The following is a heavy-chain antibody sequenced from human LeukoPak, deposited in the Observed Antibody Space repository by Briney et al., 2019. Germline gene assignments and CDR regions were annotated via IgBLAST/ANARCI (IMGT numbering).Heavy chain of an antibody. CDR1: GGSFSGYY. J-gene: IGHJ4*02. V-gene: IGHV4-30-4*08. Sequence: SETLSLTCAVYGGSFSGYYWSWIRQPPGKGLEWIGYIYYSGSTYYNPSLKSRVTISVDTSKNQFSLKLSSVTAADTAVYYCARGEISGYSYYFDYWGQGTLVTVSS. CDR2: IYYSGST. CDR3: ARGEISGYSYYFDY. D-gene: IGHD6-25*01.